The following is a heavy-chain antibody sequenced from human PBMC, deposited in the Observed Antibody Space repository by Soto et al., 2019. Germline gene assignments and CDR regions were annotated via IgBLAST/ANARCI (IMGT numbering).Heavy chain of an antibody. CDR1: GGSISSGGYS. D-gene: IGHD6-13*01. J-gene: IGHJ6*02. Sequence: SETLSLTCAVSGGSISSGGYSWSWIRQPPGKGLEWIGYIYHSGSTYYNPSLKSRVTISVDTSKNQFSLKLSSVTAADTAVYYCASSNIAAAGFYYYGRDVWGRGTTVTVSS. CDR2: IYHSGST. CDR3: ASSNIAAAGFYYYGRDV. V-gene: IGHV4-30-2*02.